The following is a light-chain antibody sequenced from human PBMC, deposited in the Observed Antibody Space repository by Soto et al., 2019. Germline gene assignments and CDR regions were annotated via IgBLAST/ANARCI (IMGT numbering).Light chain of an antibody. J-gene: IGKJ1*01. Sequence: EIVLTQFPATLSLSPGDRATLSCRASQSVGICLAWYQQKPGQAPRLLIYDSSNRATGIPARFSGSGSGTDVTLTISGLQPEDLAVYCCQHRSNSSLMWTFGQGTKVEIK. CDR2: DSS. CDR1: QSVGIC. CDR3: QHRSNSSLMWT. V-gene: IGKV3-11*01.